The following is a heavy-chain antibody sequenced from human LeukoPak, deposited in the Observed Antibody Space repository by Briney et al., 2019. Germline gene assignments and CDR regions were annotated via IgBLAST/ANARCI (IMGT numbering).Heavy chain of an antibody. D-gene: IGHD3-10*01. CDR3: ARGPNTFARFGESKDAFDI. V-gene: IGHV3-11*04. CDR1: GFTFSDYY. Sequence: PGGSLRLSCAASGFTFSDYYMSWIRQAPGKGLEWVSHISSSGSTIYYADSVKGRFTISRDNAKNSLYLQMNSLRAEDTAVYYCARGPNTFARFGESKDAFDIWGQGTMVTVSS. CDR2: ISSSGSTI. J-gene: IGHJ3*02.